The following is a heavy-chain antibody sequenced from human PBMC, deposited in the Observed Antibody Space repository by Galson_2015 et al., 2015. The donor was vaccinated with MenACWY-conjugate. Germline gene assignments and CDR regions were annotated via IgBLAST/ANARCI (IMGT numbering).Heavy chain of an antibody. CDR1: GFTFRTYW. J-gene: IGHJ4*02. CDR2: ISTDGSSA. D-gene: IGHD1-14*01. V-gene: IGHV3-74*01. CDR3: ARDSRAGTPDSELDY. Sequence: SLRLSCAGSGFTFRTYWMHWVRQAPGKGLVWVSRISTDGSSANYADSVKGRFTISRDNAKNTLYLQMNSLRAEDTAVYYCARDSRAGTPDSELDYSAPRTLCTFSS.